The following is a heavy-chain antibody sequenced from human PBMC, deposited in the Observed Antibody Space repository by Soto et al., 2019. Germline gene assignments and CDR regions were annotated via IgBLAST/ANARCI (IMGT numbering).Heavy chain of an antibody. CDR3: ASQRITMVRGVKYGMDV. Sequence: ETLSLTCTVSGGSISSSSYYWGWIRQPPGKGLEWIGSIYYSGSTYYNPSLKSRVTISVDTSKNQFSLKLSSVTAADTAVYYCASQRITMVRGVKYGMDVWGQGTTVTVSS. V-gene: IGHV4-39*01. CDR2: IYYSGST. CDR1: GGSISSSSYY. D-gene: IGHD3-10*01. J-gene: IGHJ6*02.